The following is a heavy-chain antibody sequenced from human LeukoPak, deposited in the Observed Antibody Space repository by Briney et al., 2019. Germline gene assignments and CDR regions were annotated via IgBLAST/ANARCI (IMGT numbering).Heavy chain of an antibody. V-gene: IGHV4-34*01. Sequence: SETLSLTCAVYGGSFSGYYWSWIRQPPGKGLEWIGEINHSGSTNYNPSLKSRVTISVDTSKNQFFLKLSSVTAADTAVYYCARGRGVVTAILEDLDYWGQGTLVTVSS. CDR2: INHSGST. CDR1: GGSFSGYY. J-gene: IGHJ4*02. D-gene: IGHD2-21*02. CDR3: ARGRGVVTAILEDLDY.